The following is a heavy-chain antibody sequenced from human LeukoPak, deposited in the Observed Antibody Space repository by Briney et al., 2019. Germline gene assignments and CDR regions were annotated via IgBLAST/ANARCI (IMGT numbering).Heavy chain of an antibody. D-gene: IGHD5-18*01. Sequence: PSETLSLTCAVYGGSFSGYYWSWIRQPPGKGLEWIGEINHSGSTNYNPSLKSRVTISVDTSKNQFSLKLSSVTAADTAVYYCARGRGTTWIQLWPPGGGDAFDIWGQGTMVTVSS. CDR3: ARGRGTTWIQLWPPGGGDAFDI. J-gene: IGHJ3*02. CDR2: INHSGST. V-gene: IGHV4-34*01. CDR1: GGSFSGYY.